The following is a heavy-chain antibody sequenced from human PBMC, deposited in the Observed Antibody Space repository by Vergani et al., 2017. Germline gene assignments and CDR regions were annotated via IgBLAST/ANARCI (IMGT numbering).Heavy chain of an antibody. Sequence: QVQLQESGPGLVKPSETLSLTCTVSGDSVISTDYHWGWIRQPPGKGLEWIGSMDYSWSTSYNPSLESRISISFETPKNQLPLRLTSVTAADTAVYYCACKRGAGRAACCHSYNFWGPGTLVGVSS. CDR2: MDYSWST. D-gene: IGHD2-15*01. CDR1: GDSVISTDYH. J-gene: IGHJ4*02. CDR3: ACKRGAGRAACCHSYNF. V-gene: IGHV4-39*01.